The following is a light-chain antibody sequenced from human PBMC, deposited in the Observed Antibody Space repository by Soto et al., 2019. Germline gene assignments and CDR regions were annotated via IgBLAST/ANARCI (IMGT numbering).Light chain of an antibody. Sequence: DIQMTQSPSSLSASVGDRVTITCRPSRGIGNALAWYQQKPGTVPKLLIHSASTLQSGVPSRFSGSGSGTDFTLTISSLEPEDFAVYYCQQRSNWYTFGQGTKLEIK. V-gene: IGKV1-27*01. J-gene: IGKJ2*01. CDR1: RGIGNA. CDR2: SAS. CDR3: QQRSNWYT.